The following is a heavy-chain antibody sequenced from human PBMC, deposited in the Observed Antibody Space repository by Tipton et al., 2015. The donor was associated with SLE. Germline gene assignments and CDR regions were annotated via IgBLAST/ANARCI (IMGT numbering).Heavy chain of an antibody. Sequence: SLRLSCAASGFTFINYAMSWVRQAPGKGLEWVSHIYSGGSAYHADSVKGRFTISRDNSKNTLYLQMNSLRAEDTAVYYCARDPGSGWFQFDYWGQGTLVTVSS. CDR3: ARDPGSGWFQFDY. CDR1: GFTFINYA. CDR2: IYSGGSA. D-gene: IGHD6-19*01. V-gene: IGHV3-23*03. J-gene: IGHJ4*02.